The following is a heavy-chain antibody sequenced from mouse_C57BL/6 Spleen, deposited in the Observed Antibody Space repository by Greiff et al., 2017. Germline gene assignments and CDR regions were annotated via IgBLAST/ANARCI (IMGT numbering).Heavy chain of an antibody. CDR2: IHPNSGST. CDR3: ARYYGNYGIDY. D-gene: IGHD2-1*01. Sequence: QVHVKQSGAELVKPGASVKLSCKASGYTFTSYWMHWVKQRPGQGLEWIGMIHPNSGSTNYNEKFKSKATLTVDKSSSTAYMQLSSLTSEDSAVYYCARYYGNYGIDYWGQGTTLTVSS. CDR1: GYTFTSYW. J-gene: IGHJ2*01. V-gene: IGHV1-64*01.